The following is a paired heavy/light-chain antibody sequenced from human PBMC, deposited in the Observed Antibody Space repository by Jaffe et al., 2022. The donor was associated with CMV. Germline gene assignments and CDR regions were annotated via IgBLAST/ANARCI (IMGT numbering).Light chain of an antibody. CDR2: DAT. J-gene: IGKJ5*01. V-gene: IGKV3-11*01. CDR3: QQRRWWPII. Sequence: VLTQSPATLSLSPGERATLSCRASQSLTNYLAWYQQKPGQAPRLLIYDATNRATGIPARFSGSGSGTDYTLTISSLEPEDFAVYYCQQRRWWPIIFGQGTRLEIK. CDR1: QSLTNY.
Heavy chain of an antibody. D-gene: IGHD6-13*01. V-gene: IGHV3-23*04. CDR1: GFTFSNYG. CDR3: ARSQIVAAGFGPFDI. J-gene: IGHJ3*02. Sequence: EVQLVESGGGLVQPGGSLRLSCAASGFTFSNYGMTWVRQAPGKGLEWVSAVTGSDDNTHYADSVRGRFTISRDNYRNTLYLQMNSLRAEDTAVFYCARSQIVAAGFGPFDIWGQGTLVTVSS. CDR2: VTGSDDNT.